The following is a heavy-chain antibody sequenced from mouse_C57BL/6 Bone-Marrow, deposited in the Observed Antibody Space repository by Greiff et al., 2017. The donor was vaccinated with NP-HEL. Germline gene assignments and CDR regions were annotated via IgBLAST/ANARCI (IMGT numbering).Heavy chain of an antibody. CDR2: IYWDDDK. CDR3: ARREDDYPFAY. J-gene: IGHJ3*01. Sequence: QVTLKESGPGILQSSQTLSLTCSFSGFSLSTSGMGVSWIRQPSGKGLEWLAHIYWDDDKRYNPFLKSRLTISKDTSRNQVFLKITSVDTADTATYYCARREDDYPFAYWGQGTLVTVSA. CDR1: GFSLSTSGMG. D-gene: IGHD2-4*01. V-gene: IGHV8-12*01.